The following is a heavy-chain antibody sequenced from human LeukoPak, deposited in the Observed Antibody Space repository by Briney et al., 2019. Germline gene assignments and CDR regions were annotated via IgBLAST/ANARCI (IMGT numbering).Heavy chain of an antibody. V-gene: IGHV4-34*01. CDR2: INHSGSP. CDR1: GGSFSGYY. CDR3: VRTHPATTSAFDI. J-gene: IGHJ3*02. Sequence: SETLSLTCAVYGGSFSGYYWSWIRQPPGKGLEWSGEINHSGSPNYNPSLKSRVTISVDTSKNQFSLKLSSVTAADTAVYYCVRTHPATTSAFDIWGQGTMVTVSS. D-gene: IGHD1-26*01.